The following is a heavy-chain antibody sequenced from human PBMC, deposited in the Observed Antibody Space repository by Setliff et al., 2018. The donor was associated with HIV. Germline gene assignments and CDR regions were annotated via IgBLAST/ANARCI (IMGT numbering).Heavy chain of an antibody. V-gene: IGHV4-34*01. Sequence: PSETLSLTCAVDGGSFRGYYWSWIRQSPGKGLEWIGEINQSGSTKYNPSLKSRVTISEDAPKNQVSLKLRSVTAADTAQYYCSFNYYDSRDSYAPWGQGTLVTVSS. CDR2: INQSGST. CDR1: GGSFRGYY. CDR3: SFNYYDSRDSYAP. J-gene: IGHJ1*01. D-gene: IGHD3-22*01.